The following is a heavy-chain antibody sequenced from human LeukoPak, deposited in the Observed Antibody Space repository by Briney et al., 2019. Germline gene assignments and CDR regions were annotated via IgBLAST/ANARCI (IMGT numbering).Heavy chain of an antibody. CDR3: ARGTLVVVVAATAYYYYYMDV. J-gene: IGHJ6*03. Sequence: SETLSLTCAVYRGSLSGYYWSWIRQPPGKEVEWIGEINHSGSTNYNPSLKSQVTISVDTSKNQFSLKLSSVTAADTAVYYCARGTLVVVVAATAYYYYYMDVWGKGTTVTVSS. CDR2: INHSGST. D-gene: IGHD2-15*01. V-gene: IGHV4-34*01. CDR1: RGSLSGYY.